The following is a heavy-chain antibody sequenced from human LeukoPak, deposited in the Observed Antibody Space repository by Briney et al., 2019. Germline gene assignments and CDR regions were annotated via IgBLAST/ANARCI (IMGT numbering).Heavy chain of an antibody. CDR2: ISGSGSST. CDR3: ARDGLGVVAANDAFDI. CDR1: GFTFSSYG. Sequence: GGSLRLSCAASGFTFSSYGMSWVRQAPGKGLEWVSLISGSGSSTYYADSVKGRFTISRDNSKNTLYLQMNSLRAEDTAVYYCARDGLGVVAANDAFDIWGQGTMVTVSS. V-gene: IGHV3-23*01. D-gene: IGHD2-15*01. J-gene: IGHJ3*02.